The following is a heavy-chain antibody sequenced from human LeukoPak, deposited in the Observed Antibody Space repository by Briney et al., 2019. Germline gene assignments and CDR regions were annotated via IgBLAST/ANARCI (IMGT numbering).Heavy chain of an antibody. Sequence: SETLSLTCTVSGGSVSGYYWSWIRQPPGKGLEWIGYIYYSGSTNYNPSLKSRVTISVDTSKNQFSLKLSSVTAADTAVYYCARAGINWGSAHAFDIWGQGTMVTVSS. V-gene: IGHV4-59*02. D-gene: IGHD7-27*01. CDR3: ARAGINWGSAHAFDI. J-gene: IGHJ3*02. CDR1: GGSVSGYY. CDR2: IYYSGST.